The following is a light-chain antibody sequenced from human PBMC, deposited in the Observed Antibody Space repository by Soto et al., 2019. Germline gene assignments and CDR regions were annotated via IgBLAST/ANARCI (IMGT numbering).Light chain of an antibody. CDR1: FSNVGINT. Sequence: QSVLTQPPSASGTPGQRVTISCSGSFSNVGINTVNWYQQLPGTAPKLLIYSDNQRPSGVPDRFAGSKSGTSASLAISGLQSEDEADYYCASWDDSLNGVVFGGGTKLNVL. CDR2: SDN. V-gene: IGLV1-44*01. J-gene: IGLJ2*01. CDR3: ASWDDSLNGVV.